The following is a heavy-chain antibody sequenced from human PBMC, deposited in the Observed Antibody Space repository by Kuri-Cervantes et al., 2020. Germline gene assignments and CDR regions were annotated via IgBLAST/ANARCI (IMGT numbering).Heavy chain of an antibody. D-gene: IGHD4-17*01. CDR1: GFTVSSNY. J-gene: IGHJ3*02. Sequence: GESLKISCAASGFTVSSNYMSWVRQAPGKGLEWVSVIYSGGSTYYADSVKGRFTISRDNSKNTLYLQMNSLRAEDTAVYYCAKDPNGDYLGAFDTWGQGTMVTVSS. CDR2: IYSGGST. CDR3: AKDPNGDYLGAFDT. V-gene: IGHV3-53*01.